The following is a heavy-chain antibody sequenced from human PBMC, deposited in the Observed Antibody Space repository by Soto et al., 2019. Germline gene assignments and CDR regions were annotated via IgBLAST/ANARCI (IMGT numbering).Heavy chain of an antibody. CDR2: IYYSGST. Sequence: SETLSLTCTVSGGSISSGGYYWSWIRQHPGKGLEWIGYIYYSGSTYYNPSLKSRVTISVDTSKNQFSLKLSSVTAADTAVYYCARDRRDGATAGPYYYYYYGMDVWGQGTTVTVSS. CDR3: ARDRRDGATAGPYYYYYYGMDV. CDR1: GGSISSGGYY. D-gene: IGHD2-21*01. V-gene: IGHV4-31*03. J-gene: IGHJ6*02.